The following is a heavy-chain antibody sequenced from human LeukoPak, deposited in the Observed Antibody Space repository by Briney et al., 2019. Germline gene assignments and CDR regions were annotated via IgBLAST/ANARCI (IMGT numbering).Heavy chain of an antibody. J-gene: IGHJ4*02. D-gene: IGHD3-22*01. Sequence: PGGSLRLSCAASGFTFSSYSMNWVRQAPGKGLEWVSSISSSSSYIYYADSVKGRFTISRDNAKNSLYLQMSSLRAEDTAVYYCAKESESYDSSGSTFHYWGQGTLVTVSS. V-gene: IGHV3-21*01. CDR2: ISSSSSYI. CDR1: GFTFSSYS. CDR3: AKESESYDSSGSTFHY.